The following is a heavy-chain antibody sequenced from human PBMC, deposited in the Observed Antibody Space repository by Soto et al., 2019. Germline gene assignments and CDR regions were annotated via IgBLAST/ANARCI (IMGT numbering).Heavy chain of an antibody. Sequence: GGSLRLSCAASGFTFSSYAMSWVRQAPGKGLEWVSAISGSGGSTYYADSVKGRFTISRDNSKNTLYLQMNSLRAEDTAVYYCAKQWDYDFWSGYSEKYYFDYWGQGTLVTVSS. V-gene: IGHV3-23*01. J-gene: IGHJ4*02. D-gene: IGHD3-3*01. CDR1: GFTFSSYA. CDR2: ISGSGGST. CDR3: AKQWDYDFWSGYSEKYYFDY.